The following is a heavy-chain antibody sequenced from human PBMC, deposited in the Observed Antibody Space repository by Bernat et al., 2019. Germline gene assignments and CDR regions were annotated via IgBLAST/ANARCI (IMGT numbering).Heavy chain of an antibody. CDR2: ISGSGGST. Sequence: EVQLLESGGGLVQPGGSLRLSCAASGFTFSSYAMSWVRQAPGKGLEWVSAISGSGGSTYYADSVKGRFTISRDNSKNTLYLQMNSLRAEDTAVYYCAKAGEYYDILTGGEDLYYFDYWGQGTLVTVSS. CDR3: AKAGEYYDILTGGEDLYYFDY. V-gene: IGHV3-23*01. D-gene: IGHD3-9*01. CDR1: GFTFSSYA. J-gene: IGHJ4*02.